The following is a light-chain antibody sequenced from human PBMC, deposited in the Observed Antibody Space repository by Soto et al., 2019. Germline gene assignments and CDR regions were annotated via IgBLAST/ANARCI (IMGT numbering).Light chain of an antibody. V-gene: IGKV3-20*01. CDR3: QQYGSSPLVT. CDR1: QSVSSSY. J-gene: IGKJ5*01. Sequence: EIVLTQSPGTLSLSPGERATLSCRASQSVSSSYLAWYQQKPGQAPRLLIYGASSRATGIPDRFSGSGSGTDFTLTISRLEPEDVGVYYCQQYGSSPLVTFGQGTRLESK. CDR2: GAS.